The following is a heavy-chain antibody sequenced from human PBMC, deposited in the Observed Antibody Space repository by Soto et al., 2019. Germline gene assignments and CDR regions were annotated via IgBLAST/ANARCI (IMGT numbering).Heavy chain of an antibody. Sequence: ASVKVSFKASGYSSTKNDVTCVRQATGQGLDWMGWMNPGSCDTGYAQKFQGRVTVTRDISIATAYMELSSLRSDDTAIYYCARMATFGSLNWFDPWGQGTLVTVSS. CDR3: ARMATFGSLNWFDP. D-gene: IGHD3-16*01. CDR2: MNPGSCDT. CDR1: GYSSTKND. V-gene: IGHV1-8*01. J-gene: IGHJ5*02.